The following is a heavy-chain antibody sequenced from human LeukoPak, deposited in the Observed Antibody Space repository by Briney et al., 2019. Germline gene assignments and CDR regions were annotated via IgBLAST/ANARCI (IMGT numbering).Heavy chain of an antibody. Sequence: PSETLSLTCTVSSGSISSSSYYWGWIRQPPGKGLEWIGSIYYSGSTYYNPSLKSRVTISVDTSKNQFSLKLSSVTAADTAVYYCARLGIYLPFDYWGQGTLVTVSS. V-gene: IGHV4-39*01. CDR1: SGSISSSSYY. CDR2: IYYSGST. D-gene: IGHD7-27*01. J-gene: IGHJ4*02. CDR3: ARLGIYLPFDY.